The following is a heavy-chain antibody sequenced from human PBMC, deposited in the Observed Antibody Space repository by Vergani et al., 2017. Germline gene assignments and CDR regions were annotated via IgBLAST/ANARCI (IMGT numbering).Heavy chain of an antibody. J-gene: IGHJ2*01. CDR2: IDRNYGVK. CDR1: GFTFQAFA. V-gene: IGHV3-9*01. Sequence: VEAGGGLVQPGGSLRLSCTASGFTFQAFAFHWVRQVSGRGLAWVSGIDRNYGVKNGNSFEGRFSISRDNAKKAVFLQMNNLRHEDTALYFCVKDNDYDADGPFDLWGRGTLVTVSS. CDR3: VKDNDYDADGPFDL. D-gene: IGHD3-16*01.